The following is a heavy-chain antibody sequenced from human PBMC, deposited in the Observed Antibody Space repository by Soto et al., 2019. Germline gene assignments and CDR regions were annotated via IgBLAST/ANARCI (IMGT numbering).Heavy chain of an antibody. Sequence: GGSLRLSCAASGFTFSSYGMHWVRQAPGKGLEWATVISYDGSNKYYADSVKGRFTISRDNSKNTLYLQMNSLRAEDTAVYYCAKEVLRFLEWPTYYYYYGMDVWGQGTTVTVSS. V-gene: IGHV3-30*18. CDR1: GFTFSSYG. CDR3: AKEVLRFLEWPTYYYYYGMDV. J-gene: IGHJ6*02. CDR2: ISYDGSNK. D-gene: IGHD3-3*01.